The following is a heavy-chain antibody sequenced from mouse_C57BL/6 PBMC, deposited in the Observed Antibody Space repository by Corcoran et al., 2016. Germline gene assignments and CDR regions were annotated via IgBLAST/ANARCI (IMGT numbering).Heavy chain of an antibody. CDR2: IYPRSGNT. D-gene: IGHD2-3*01. V-gene: IGHV1-81*01. CDR3: AREGDGYSNYAMDY. J-gene: IGHJ4*01. Sequence: QVQLQQSGAELVRPGASVKLSCKASGYTFTSYGISWVKQRTGQGLEWIGEIYPRSGNTYYNEKFKGKATLTADKSYSTAYMELRSLTSEDSAVYFCAREGDGYSNYAMDYWGQGTSVTVSS. CDR1: GYTFTSYG.